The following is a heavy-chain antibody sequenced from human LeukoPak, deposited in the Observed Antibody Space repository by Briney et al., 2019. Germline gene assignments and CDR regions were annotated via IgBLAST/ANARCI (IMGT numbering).Heavy chain of an antibody. CDR3: ARSAEWLRTAFDI. CDR2: MHNSGSS. Sequence: SETLSLTCTVSGASTSHFYWNWIRQPPGKGLEWIGYMHNSGSSKHSPSLKSRVTISIDTSKNHFSLQLTSVTAADTAIYYCARSAEWLRTAFDIWGQGTMVSVSS. D-gene: IGHD5-12*01. V-gene: IGHV4-59*01. J-gene: IGHJ3*02. CDR1: GASTSHFY.